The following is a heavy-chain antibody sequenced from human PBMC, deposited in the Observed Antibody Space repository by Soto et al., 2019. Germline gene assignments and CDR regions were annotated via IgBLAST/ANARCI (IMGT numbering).Heavy chain of an antibody. Sequence: ASVKVSCKASGYTFTSYAMYWVRQAPGQRLEWMGWINAGNGNTKYSQKFQGRVTITRDTSASTAYMELSSLRSEDTAVYYCASPQERFLEWLLNYWGQGTLVTVSS. D-gene: IGHD3-3*01. CDR3: ASPQERFLEWLLNY. CDR2: INAGNGNT. J-gene: IGHJ4*02. V-gene: IGHV1-3*01. CDR1: GYTFTSYA.